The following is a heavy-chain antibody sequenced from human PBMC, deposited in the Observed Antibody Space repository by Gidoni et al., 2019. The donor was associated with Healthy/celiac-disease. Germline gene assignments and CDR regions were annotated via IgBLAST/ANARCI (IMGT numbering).Heavy chain of an antibody. D-gene: IGHD6-13*01. CDR1: GFTFDDYG. CDR3: ARIADSSSWHYYFDY. V-gene: IGHV3-20*04. J-gene: IGHJ4*02. Sequence: EVQLVESGGGVVRPGGSLSLSCAASGFTFDDYGMSWVRHAPGKGLEWVSGINWNGGSTGYADSVKGRFTISRDNAKNSLYLQMNSLRAEDTALYYCARIADSSSWHYYFDYWGQGTLVTVSS. CDR2: INWNGGST.